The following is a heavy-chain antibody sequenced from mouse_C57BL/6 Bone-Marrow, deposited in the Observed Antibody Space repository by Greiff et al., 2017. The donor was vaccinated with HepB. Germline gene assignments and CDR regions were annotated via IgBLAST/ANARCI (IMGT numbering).Heavy chain of an antibody. CDR3: ARGGHGYFY. Sequence: VQLKESGPELVKPGASVKISCKASGYSFTGYYMNWVKQSPEKSLEWIGEINPSTGGTTYNQKFKAKATLTVDKSSSTAYMQLKSLTSEDSAVYYCARGGHGYFYWGQGTTLTVSS. CDR2: INPSTGGT. D-gene: IGHD2-3*01. V-gene: IGHV1-42*01. CDR1: GYSFTGYY. J-gene: IGHJ2*01.